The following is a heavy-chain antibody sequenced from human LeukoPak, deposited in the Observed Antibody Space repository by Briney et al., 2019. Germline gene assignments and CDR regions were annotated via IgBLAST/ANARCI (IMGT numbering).Heavy chain of an antibody. Sequence: ASVKVSCKASGYTFTSYGIGWVRQAPGQGLEWMGWISAYNGNTNYAQKLQGRVTMTTDTSTSTAYMELRSLRSDDTAVYYCARVLAAAGTVDYWGQGTLVTVSS. V-gene: IGHV1-18*04. J-gene: IGHJ4*02. CDR1: GYTFTSYG. CDR2: ISAYNGNT. CDR3: ARVLAAAGTVDY. D-gene: IGHD6-13*01.